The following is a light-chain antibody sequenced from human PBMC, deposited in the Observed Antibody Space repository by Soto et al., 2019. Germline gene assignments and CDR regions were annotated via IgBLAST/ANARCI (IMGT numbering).Light chain of an antibody. CDR1: QDVGRW. CDR3: QQYNSYPIT. V-gene: IGKV1D-16*01. J-gene: IGKJ5*01. Sequence: DIQMTQSPSSLSASVGDTVSITCRSSQDVGRWLSWYQQKPGKAPKILIFATSTLQSGVPSRFSGSGSGTEFTLTISSLQPDDFATYYCQQYNSYPITFGQGTRLEI. CDR2: ATS.